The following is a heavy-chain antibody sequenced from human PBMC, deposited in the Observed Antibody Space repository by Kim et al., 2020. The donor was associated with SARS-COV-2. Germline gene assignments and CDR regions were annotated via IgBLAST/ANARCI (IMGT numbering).Heavy chain of an antibody. Sequence: GGSLRLSCAASGFTVSSNYMSWVRQAPGKGLEWVSVIYSGGSTYYADSVKGRFTISRDNSKNTLYLQMNSLRAEDTAVYYCARDQLNSGSYYPYYYYYGMDVWGQGTTVTVSS. CDR1: GFTVSSNY. J-gene: IGHJ6*02. CDR3: ARDQLNSGSYYPYYYYYGMDV. CDR2: IYSGGST. V-gene: IGHV3-53*01. D-gene: IGHD3-10*01.